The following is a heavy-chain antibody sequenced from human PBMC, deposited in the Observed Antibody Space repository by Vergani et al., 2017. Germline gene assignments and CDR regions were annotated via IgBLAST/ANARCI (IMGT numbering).Heavy chain of an antibody. CDR1: GFIFSDHY. J-gene: IGHJ6*02. CDR2: IRNKANDYTT. D-gene: IGHD1-1*01. Sequence: EVQLLESGGGLVQPGGSLRLSCAASGFIFSDHYMDWVRQAPGKGLEWVGRIRNKANDYTTQYAASVKGRFTISRDDSKSYLYLQMNSLQTEDTALYYCVRVKGSNWNDHLYDIWGQGTTVTVSS. CDR3: VRVKGSNWNDHLYDI. V-gene: IGHV3-72*01.